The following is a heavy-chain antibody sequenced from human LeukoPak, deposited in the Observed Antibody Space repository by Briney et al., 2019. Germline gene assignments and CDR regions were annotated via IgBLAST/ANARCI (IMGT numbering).Heavy chain of an antibody. CDR2: FSGSGDTT. D-gene: IGHD2-2*01. CDR3: ARDRRVGCSFTTCYLFDY. CDR1: GFTVSSNY. V-gene: IGHV3-23*01. Sequence: PGGSLRLSCAASGFTVSSNYMTWVRQAPGKGLEWVSLFSGSGDTTYYTDSVKGRFTISRDNSKNTLYLQMNSLRAEDTAVYYCARDRRVGCSFTTCYLFDYWGQGTLVTVSS. J-gene: IGHJ4*02.